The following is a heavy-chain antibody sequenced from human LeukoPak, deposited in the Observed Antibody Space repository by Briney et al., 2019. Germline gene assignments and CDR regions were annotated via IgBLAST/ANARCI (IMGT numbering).Heavy chain of an antibody. CDR1: GFTFSSYE. Sequence: PGGSLRLSCAASGFTFSSYEMNWVRQAPGTGLEWVSYISSGSYTNYADSVKGRFTISRDNTKNSLYLQMNSLAAEDTAVYYCARPYRSGLYGGFDLWGRGTLVTVSS. D-gene: IGHD6-19*01. CDR2: ISSGSYT. V-gene: IGHV3-48*03. J-gene: IGHJ2*01. CDR3: ARPYRSGLYGGFDL.